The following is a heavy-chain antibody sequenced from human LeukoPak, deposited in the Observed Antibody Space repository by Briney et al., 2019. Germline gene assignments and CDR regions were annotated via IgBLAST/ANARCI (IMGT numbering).Heavy chain of an antibody. CDR3: ARGTVTTDSERYYYYYMDV. J-gene: IGHJ6*03. CDR1: GYTFTSYD. Sequence: ASVKVSCKASGYTFTSYDINWVRQATGQGLEWMGWMNPNSGNTGYAQKFQGRVTITRNTSISTAYMELSSLRSEDTAVYYCARGTVTTDSERYYYYYMDVWGKGTTVTVSS. CDR2: MNPNSGNT. V-gene: IGHV1-8*03. D-gene: IGHD4-17*01.